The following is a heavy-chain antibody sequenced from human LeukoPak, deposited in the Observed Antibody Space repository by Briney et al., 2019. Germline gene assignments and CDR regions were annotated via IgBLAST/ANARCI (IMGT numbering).Heavy chain of an antibody. D-gene: IGHD5-24*01. CDR2: TIPIFGTP. CDR1: GATFSRSA. J-gene: IGHJ4*02. Sequence: SVKVSCKASGATFSRSAVAWVRQAPGQGLEWIGGTIPIFGTPNYPQKFQGRVTIAADESTNTAYMELTNLSSDDTAVYFCARPTDGYNYGPLEYWGRGTLVTVSS. V-gene: IGHV1-69*13. CDR3: ARPTDGYNYGPLEY.